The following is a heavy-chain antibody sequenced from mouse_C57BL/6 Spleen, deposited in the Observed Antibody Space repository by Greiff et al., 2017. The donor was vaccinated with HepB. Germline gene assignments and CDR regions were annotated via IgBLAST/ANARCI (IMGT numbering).Heavy chain of an antibody. V-gene: IGHV5-4*01. J-gene: IGHJ2*01. Sequence: EVHLVESGGGLVKPGGSLKLSCAASGFTFSSYAMSWVRQTPEKRLEWVATISDGGSYTYYPDNVKGRFTISRDNAKNNLYLQMNHLKSEDTAMYYCARDNYSSSYRGYFDYWGQGTTLTVSS. CDR3: ARDNYSSSYRGYFDY. D-gene: IGHD1-1*01. CDR1: GFTFSSYA. CDR2: ISDGGSYT.